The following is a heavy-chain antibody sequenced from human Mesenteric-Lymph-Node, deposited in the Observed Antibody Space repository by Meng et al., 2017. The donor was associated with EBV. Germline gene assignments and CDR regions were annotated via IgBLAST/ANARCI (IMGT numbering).Heavy chain of an antibody. CDR3: VRSRGWTQVEWFDP. CDR2: IYYSGIT. D-gene: IGHD3/OR15-3a*01. Sequence: QAGGSRLVQPSGTLFLTCTFSVGSISTTNYYWSWVRQPPGKGLEWLGGIYYSGITYYNPSLTSRVDLSVDTSKNRFSLKLFSLTTEDTAVYFCVRSRGWTQVEWFDPWGPGILVTVSS. J-gene: IGHJ5*02. CDR1: VGSISTTNYY. V-gene: IGHV4-39*01.